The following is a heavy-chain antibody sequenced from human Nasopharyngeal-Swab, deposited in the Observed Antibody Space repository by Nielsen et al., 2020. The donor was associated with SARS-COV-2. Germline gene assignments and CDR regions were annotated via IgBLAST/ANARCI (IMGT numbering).Heavy chain of an antibody. CDR3: AKSDAAEPVAVTDYYFDY. CDR1: GFTFSSYN. Sequence: GESLKISCAASGFTFSSYNMNWVRQAPGKGLEWVSSISSSSSYIYYADPVKGRFTISRDNAKNSLYLQMNSLRAEDTAVYYCAKSDAAEPVAVTDYYFDYWGQGTLVTVSS. V-gene: IGHV3-21*04. CDR2: ISSSSSYI. D-gene: IGHD6-19*01. J-gene: IGHJ4*02.